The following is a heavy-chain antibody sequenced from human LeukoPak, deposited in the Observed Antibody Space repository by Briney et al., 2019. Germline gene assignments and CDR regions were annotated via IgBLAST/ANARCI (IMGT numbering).Heavy chain of an antibody. D-gene: IGHD3-22*01. Sequence: SVKVSCKASGGTFSSYAISWVRQAPGQGLEWMGGIIPIFGTANYAQKFQGRVTITTDESTSTAYMELSSLRSEDTAVYYCARDLEDNSGYYFTPNAFDIWGQGTMVTVSS. CDR2: IIPIFGTA. V-gene: IGHV1-69*05. CDR3: ARDLEDNSGYYFTPNAFDI. J-gene: IGHJ3*02. CDR1: GGTFSSYA.